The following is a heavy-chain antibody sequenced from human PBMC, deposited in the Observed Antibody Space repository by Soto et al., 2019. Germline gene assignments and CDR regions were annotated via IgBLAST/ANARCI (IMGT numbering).Heavy chain of an antibody. Sequence: GSLRLSCSASVFTVSSYAMHWVRQAPGKGLEYVSAISSNGGSTYYADSVKGRFTISRDNSKNTLYLQMSSLRAEDTAVYYCVKDSLGIAAVYLNGSDWGQGTLVTVSS. D-gene: IGHD6-13*01. CDR2: ISSNGGST. CDR1: VFTVSSYA. V-gene: IGHV3-64D*06. CDR3: VKDSLGIAAVYLNGSD. J-gene: IGHJ4*02.